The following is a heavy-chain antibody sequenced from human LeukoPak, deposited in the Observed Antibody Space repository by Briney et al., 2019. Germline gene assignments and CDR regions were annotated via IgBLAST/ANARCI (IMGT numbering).Heavy chain of an antibody. CDR2: IKQDGTEK. D-gene: IGHD1-26*01. Sequence: GGSLRLSCAASGFTFSTYWMNWVRQAPGKGLEWVAIIKQDGTEKYYVDSVKGRFTISRDNANNSLYLQMNSLRAEDTAVYYCARGYYPPEYWGPGTLVTVSS. J-gene: IGHJ4*01. CDR3: ARGYYPPEY. CDR1: GFTFSTYW. V-gene: IGHV3-7*05.